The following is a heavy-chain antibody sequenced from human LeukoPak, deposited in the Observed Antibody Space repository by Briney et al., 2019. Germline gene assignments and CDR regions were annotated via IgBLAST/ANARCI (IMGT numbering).Heavy chain of an antibody. CDR3: ARVREGRFFDY. CDR2: IIPIFGTA. J-gene: IGHJ4*02. D-gene: IGHD3-3*01. V-gene: IGHV1-69*06. CDR1: GGTFSSYA. Sequence: SVKVSCKASGGTFSSYAISWVRQAPGQGLEWMGGIIPIFGTANYAQKFQGRVTITADKSTSTAYMELSSLRSEDTAVYYWARVREGRFFDYWGQGTLVTVSS.